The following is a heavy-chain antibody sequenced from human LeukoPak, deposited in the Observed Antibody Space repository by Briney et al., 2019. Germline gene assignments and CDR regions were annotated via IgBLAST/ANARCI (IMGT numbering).Heavy chain of an antibody. Sequence: PGGSLRLSCAASGFTFSSNAMTWVRQAPGKGLEWVSAISGSGGSTYYADSVKGRFTISRDNSKNTVYLQMNGLRAEDTAVYYCAKIRRLPSAWYFDYWGQGTLVTVSS. CDR2: ISGSGGST. CDR1: GFTFSSNA. V-gene: IGHV3-23*01. J-gene: IGHJ4*02. D-gene: IGHD2-21*01. CDR3: AKIRRLPSAWYFDY.